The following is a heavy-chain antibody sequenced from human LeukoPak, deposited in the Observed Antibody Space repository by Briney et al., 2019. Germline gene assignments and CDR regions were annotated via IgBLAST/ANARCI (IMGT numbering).Heavy chain of an antibody. D-gene: IGHD6-13*01. J-gene: IGHJ6*03. CDR3: ARRVNDEELVQDLGSYYYYYMDV. V-gene: IGHV4-4*09. CDR1: GGSISSYY. CDR2: IYTSGST. Sequence: SETLSLTCTVSGGSISSYYWSWIRQPPGEGLEWIGYIYTSGSTNYNPSLKSRVTISVDTSKNQFSLKLSSVTAADTAVYYCARRVNDEELVQDLGSYYYYYMDVWGKGTTVTVSS.